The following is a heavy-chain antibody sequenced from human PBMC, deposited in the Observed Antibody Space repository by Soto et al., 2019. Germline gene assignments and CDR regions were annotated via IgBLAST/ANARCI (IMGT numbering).Heavy chain of an antibody. D-gene: IGHD3-3*01. CDR1: GFTFSIYG. Sequence: QVQLVESGGGVVQPGGSLRLSCEVSGFTFSIYGVQWVRQAPGKGLECVAGLSYDGSNKYYVDSVKGRFTISRDNSKSMLYLQMNSLSPEDTAVYYCVRVGVRFVWNVIDDAFDFWGLGTKVTVAS. CDR3: VRVGVRFVWNVIDDAFDF. J-gene: IGHJ3*01. V-gene: IGHV3-30*03. CDR2: LSYDGSNK.